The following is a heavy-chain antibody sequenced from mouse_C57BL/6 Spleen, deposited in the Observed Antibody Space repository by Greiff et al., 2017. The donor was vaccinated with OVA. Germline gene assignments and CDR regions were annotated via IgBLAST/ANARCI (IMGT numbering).Heavy chain of an antibody. CDR2: ISYDGSN. V-gene: IGHV3-6*01. CDR1: GYSITSGYY. J-gene: IGHJ4*01. Sequence: EVQLQQSGPGLVKPSQSLSLTCSVTGYSITSGYYWNWIRQFPGNKLEWMGYISYDGSNNYNPSLKNRISITRDTSKNQFFLKLTSVTTEDTATYYCAREYSHYSAMDYWGQGTSVTVSS. CDR3: AREYSHYSAMDY.